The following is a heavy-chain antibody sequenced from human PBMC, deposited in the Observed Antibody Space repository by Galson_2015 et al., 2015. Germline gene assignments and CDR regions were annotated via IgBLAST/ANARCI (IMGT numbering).Heavy chain of an antibody. D-gene: IGHD3-22*01. CDR2: ISYDGSNK. CDR3: ARGYYYYDSSGYSHSAFDI. Sequence: SLRLFCAASGFTFSSYAMHWVRQAPGKGLEWVAVISYDGSNKYYADSVKGRFTTSRDNSKNTLYLQMNSLRAEDTAVYYCARGYYYYDSSGYSHSAFDIWGQGTMVTVSS. V-gene: IGHV3-30-3*01. J-gene: IGHJ3*02. CDR1: GFTFSSYA.